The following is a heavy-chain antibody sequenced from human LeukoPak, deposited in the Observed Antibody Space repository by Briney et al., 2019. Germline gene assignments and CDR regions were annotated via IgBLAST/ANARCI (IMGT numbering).Heavy chain of an antibody. D-gene: IGHD4/OR15-4a*01. CDR3: ARVRLTLDAFDI. Sequence: PSETLSLTCAVYGGSFSGYYWSWIRQHPGKGLEWIGYIYYSGSTNYNPSLKSRVTISVDTSKNQFSLKLSSVTAADTAVYYCARVRLTLDAFDIWGQGTMVTVSS. V-gene: IGHV4-34*01. CDR2: IYYSGST. CDR1: GGSFSGYY. J-gene: IGHJ3*02.